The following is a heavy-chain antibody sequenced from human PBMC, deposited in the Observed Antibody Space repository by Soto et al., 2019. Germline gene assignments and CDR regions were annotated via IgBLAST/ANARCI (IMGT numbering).Heavy chain of an antibody. V-gene: IGHV6-1*01. CDR1: GDNVSSKSAA. CDR2: TYYRSKWYN. CDR3: ARLAPGGSGGGGDY. Sequence: SQTLSLTCAISGDNVSSKSAAWNWIRQSPSRGLEWLGRTYYRSKWYNDYAVSVKGRISINPDTSKNQFSLQLNSVTPEDTAVYYCARLAPGGSGGGGDYWGQGTLVTVS. J-gene: IGHJ4*02. D-gene: IGHD6-19*01.